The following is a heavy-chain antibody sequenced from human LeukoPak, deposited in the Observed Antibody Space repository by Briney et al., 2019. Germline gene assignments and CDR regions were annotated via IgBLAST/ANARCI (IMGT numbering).Heavy chain of an antibody. CDR2: IYYSGST. V-gene: IGHV4-59*01. D-gene: IGHD2-15*01. CDR1: GGSISSYY. Sequence: KPSETLSLTCTVSGGSISSYYWSWIRQPPGKGLEWIGYIYYSGSTNYNPSLKSRVTISVDTSKNQFSLKLSSVTAADTAVYYCARGRWWSGTAGYFQQWGQGTLVTVSS. CDR3: ARGRWWSGTAGYFQQ. J-gene: IGHJ1*01.